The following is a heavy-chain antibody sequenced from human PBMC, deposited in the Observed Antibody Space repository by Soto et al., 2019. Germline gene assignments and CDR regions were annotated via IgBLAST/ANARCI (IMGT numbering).Heavy chain of an antibody. Sequence: ASVKVSCKASGYTFISYAMHWVRQAPGQRLEWMGWINAGNGNTKYSQKSQGRVTITRDTSASTAYMELSSLRSEDTAVYYCARSIVVVTALDYWGQGTLVTVSS. CDR1: GYTFISYA. CDR3: ARSIVVVTALDY. D-gene: IGHD2-21*02. J-gene: IGHJ4*02. CDR2: INAGNGNT. V-gene: IGHV1-3*01.